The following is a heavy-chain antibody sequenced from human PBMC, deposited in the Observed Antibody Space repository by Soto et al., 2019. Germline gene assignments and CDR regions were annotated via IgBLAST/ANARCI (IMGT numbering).Heavy chain of an antibody. CDR3: ARDPLPADGYNYAVDAFDI. V-gene: IGHV3-9*01. D-gene: IGHD5-12*01. Sequence: GGSLRLSCVASGFTFDNTAMHWVRQAPGKGLEWVSGLSWDSGYVGYADSVKGRFTISRDNAKNSLYLQMDSLRAEDTAVYYCARDPLPADGYNYAVDAFDIWGQGTMVTVSS. CDR1: GFTFDNTA. J-gene: IGHJ3*02. CDR2: LSWDSGYV.